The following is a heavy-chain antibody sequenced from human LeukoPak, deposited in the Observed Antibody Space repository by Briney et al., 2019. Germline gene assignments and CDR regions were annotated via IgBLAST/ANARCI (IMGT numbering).Heavy chain of an antibody. Sequence: GGSLRLSCAASGFTFSSYGMHWVRQAPGKGLEWVSVIYSGGSTYYADSVKGRFTISRDNSKNTLYLQMNSLRAEDTAVYYCARSYGGYDFGYYYYYMDVWGKGTTVTVSS. D-gene: IGHD5-12*01. CDR3: ARSYGGYDFGYYYYYMDV. V-gene: IGHV3-53*01. CDR2: IYSGGST. J-gene: IGHJ6*03. CDR1: GFTFSSYG.